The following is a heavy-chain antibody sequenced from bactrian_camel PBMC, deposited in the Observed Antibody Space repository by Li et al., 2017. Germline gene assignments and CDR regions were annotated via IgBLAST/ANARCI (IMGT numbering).Heavy chain of an antibody. Sequence: DVQLVESGGGLVQPGGSLRLSCEASGFTFRNYGMSWVRQAPGKGLEWVSGINGLGAGISYADSVKARFTIFRDNAKNMLYLDMNNLKTEDTAVYYCASGDRWYDTTQRGQGTQVTVS. J-gene: IGHJ4*01. CDR1: GFTFRNYG. D-gene: IGHD3*01. CDR3: ASGDRWYDTTQ. CDR2: INGLGAGI. V-gene: IGHV3S40*01.